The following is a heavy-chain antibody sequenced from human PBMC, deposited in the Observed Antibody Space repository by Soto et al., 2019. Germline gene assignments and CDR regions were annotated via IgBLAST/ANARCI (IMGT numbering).Heavy chain of an antibody. D-gene: IGHD3-3*01. J-gene: IGHJ6*02. Sequence: SVKVSCKASVGTFSSYAIIWLRQAPGQALEGMGGISPIFGTANYAQKFQRRVTTTADESTSTDYMELKSVRSEYKGVYSCASPSHPVRMTIFVVVTLTPYYYYYYGMDVWGQGTTVTVSS. CDR2: ISPIFGTA. CDR1: VGTFSSYA. V-gene: IGHV1-69*13. CDR3: ASPSHPVRMTIFVVVTLTPYYYYYYGMDV.